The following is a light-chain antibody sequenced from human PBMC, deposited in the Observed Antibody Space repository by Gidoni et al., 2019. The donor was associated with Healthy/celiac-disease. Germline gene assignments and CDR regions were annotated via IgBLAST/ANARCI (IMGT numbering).Light chain of an antibody. Sequence: DIQMTQSPSSLSASVGDRVTITCLASQSISSYLNWYQQKPGKAPKLLIYAASSLQSGVPSRFSGSGSGTDFTLTISSLQTEDFATYYCQQSYSTRWTFGQGTKVEIK. CDR2: AAS. CDR3: QQSYSTRWT. J-gene: IGKJ1*01. V-gene: IGKV1-39*01. CDR1: QSISSY.